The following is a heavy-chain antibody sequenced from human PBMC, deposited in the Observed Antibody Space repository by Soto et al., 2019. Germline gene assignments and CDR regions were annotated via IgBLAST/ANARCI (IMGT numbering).Heavy chain of an antibody. V-gene: IGHV1-46*01. J-gene: IGHJ3*02. D-gene: IGHD6-19*01. CDR3: ASDSSGWLGAFDI. CDR2: INPSGGST. Sequence: SAKVSFKASGYTFTSYYMHWVRQAPGQGLEWMGIINPSGGSTSYAQKFQGRVTMTRDTSTSTVYMELSSLRSEDTAVYYCASDSSGWLGAFDIWGQGTMVTVSS. CDR1: GYTFTSYY.